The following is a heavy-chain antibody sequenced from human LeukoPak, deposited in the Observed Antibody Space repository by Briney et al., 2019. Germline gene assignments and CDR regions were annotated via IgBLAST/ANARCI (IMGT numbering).Heavy chain of an antibody. CDR3: ARLGRWLRPPDY. V-gene: IGHV4-59*01. CDR1: GGSISSYY. CDR2: IYYSGST. J-gene: IGHJ4*02. Sequence: KSSETLSLTCTVSGGSISSYYWSWIRQPPGKGLEWIGYIYYSGSTNYNPSLKSRVTISVDTSKNQFSLKLSSVTAADTAVYYCARLGRWLRPPDYWGQGTLVTVSS. D-gene: IGHD5-12*01.